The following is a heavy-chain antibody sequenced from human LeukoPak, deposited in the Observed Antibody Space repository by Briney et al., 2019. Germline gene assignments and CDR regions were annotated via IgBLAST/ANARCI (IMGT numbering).Heavy chain of an antibody. J-gene: IGHJ4*02. Sequence: PSETLSLTCAVSGYPISSGYYWGWIRQPPGKGLEWIGSIYHSGSTYYNPSLKSRVTISVDTSKNQFSLKLSSVTAADTAVYYCARTSDFYGDYANVGLDYWGQGTLVTVSS. V-gene: IGHV4-38-2*01. CDR2: IYHSGST. CDR1: GYPISSGYY. CDR3: ARTSDFYGDYANVGLDY. D-gene: IGHD4-17*01.